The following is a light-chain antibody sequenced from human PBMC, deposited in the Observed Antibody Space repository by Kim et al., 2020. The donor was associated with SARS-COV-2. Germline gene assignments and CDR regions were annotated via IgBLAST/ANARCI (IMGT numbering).Light chain of an antibody. V-gene: IGLV2-8*01. J-gene: IGLJ2*01. CDR2: EVA. Sequence: QSALTQPPSASGSPGQSVTISCTGTSSDVGAYNYVSWYQQHPGKAPKLMIYEVAKRPSGVPDRFSGSKSGNTASLTVSGLQAEDEADYYCNSYAGSKNFVVFGGGTQLTVL. CDR3: NSYAGSKNFVV. CDR1: SSDVGAYNY.